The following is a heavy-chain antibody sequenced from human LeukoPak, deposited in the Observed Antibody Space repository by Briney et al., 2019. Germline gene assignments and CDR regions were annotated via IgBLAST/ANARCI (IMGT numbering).Heavy chain of an antibody. CDR3: ARDPYSYYYGMDV. J-gene: IGHJ6*02. CDR2: INPSGGST. V-gene: IGHV1-46*01. Sequence: VASVKVSCKASGYTFTSYYMHWVRQAPGQGLEWMGIINPSGGSTSYAQKFRGRDTMTRDTSTSTVYMELSSLRSEDTAVYYCARDPYSYYYGMDVWGQGTTVTVSS. CDR1: GYTFTSYY.